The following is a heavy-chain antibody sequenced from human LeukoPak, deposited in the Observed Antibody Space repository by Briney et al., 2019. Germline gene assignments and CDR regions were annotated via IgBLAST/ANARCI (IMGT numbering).Heavy chain of an antibody. CDR3: AREAPRKAYWFDP. J-gene: IGHJ5*02. V-gene: IGHV3-48*02. CDR1: GFTFGDYA. CDR2: ISSSSSTI. Sequence: GGSLRLSCTASGFTFGDYAMSWVRQAPGKGLEWVSYISSSSSTIYYADSVKGRFTISRDNAKNSLYLQMNSLRDEDTAVYYCAREAPRKAYWFDPWGQGTLVTVSS.